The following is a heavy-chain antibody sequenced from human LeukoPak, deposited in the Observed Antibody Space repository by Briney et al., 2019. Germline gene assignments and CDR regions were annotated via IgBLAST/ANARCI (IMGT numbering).Heavy chain of an antibody. V-gene: IGHV3-23*01. CDR3: ARGEMVQVY. CDR2: ITATGGST. CDR1: GLIFSGYA. J-gene: IGHJ4*02. Sequence: GGSLRLSCADSGLIFSGYAVNWVRQAPGKGLEWVSSITATGGSTYYADSVKGRFTISRDNAKNTLYLQMNSLRADDTAVYYCARGEMVQVYWGQGTLVTVSS. D-gene: IGHD5-24*01.